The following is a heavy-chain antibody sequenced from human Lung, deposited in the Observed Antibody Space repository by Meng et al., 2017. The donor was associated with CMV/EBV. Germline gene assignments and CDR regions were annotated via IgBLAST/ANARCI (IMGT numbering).Heavy chain of an antibody. J-gene: IGHJ6*02. Sequence: GESLKISCAASGFTFSYYTMNWVRQAPGKGLEWVSSTTSESSYIFYADSVKGRFTVSRDNAKNSLYLQMNSLRAEDTAVYYCARIFEHGGELPITPLDYYGMDVWXQGTTVTVSS. CDR1: GFTFSYYT. V-gene: IGHV3-21*01. D-gene: IGHD3-10*01. CDR3: ARIFEHGGELPITPLDYYGMDV. CDR2: TTSESSYI.